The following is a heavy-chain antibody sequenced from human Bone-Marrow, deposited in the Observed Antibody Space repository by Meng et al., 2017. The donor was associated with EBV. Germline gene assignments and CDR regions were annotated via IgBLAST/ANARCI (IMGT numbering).Heavy chain of an antibody. Sequence: QVQVVPSGAEVKKPGASVKVSCNASGYTFTSNDINWVRQATGQGLEWMGWMNPNSSNTGYAQKFQGRVTMTRNTSISTAYMELSSLRSEDTAVYYCARARDRYYPLGFDYWGQGTLVTVSS. CDR2: MNPNSSNT. J-gene: IGHJ4*02. CDR3: ARARDRYYPLGFDY. CDR1: GYTFTSND. V-gene: IGHV1-8*01. D-gene: IGHD3-16*02.